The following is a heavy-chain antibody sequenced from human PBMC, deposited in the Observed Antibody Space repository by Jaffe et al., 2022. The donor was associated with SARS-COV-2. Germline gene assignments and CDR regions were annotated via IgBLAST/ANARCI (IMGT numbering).Heavy chain of an antibody. D-gene: IGHD6-13*01. CDR2: ISWNSGSI. CDR1: GFTFDDYA. V-gene: IGHV3-9*01. Sequence: EVQLVESGGGLVQPGRSLRLSCAASGFTFDDYAMHWVRQAPGKGLEWVSGISWNSGSIGYADSVKGRFTISRDNAKNSLYLQMNSLRAEDTALYYCAKDMSLYSSSVANYYYGMDVWGQGTTVTVSS. CDR3: AKDMSLYSSSVANYYYGMDV. J-gene: IGHJ6*02.